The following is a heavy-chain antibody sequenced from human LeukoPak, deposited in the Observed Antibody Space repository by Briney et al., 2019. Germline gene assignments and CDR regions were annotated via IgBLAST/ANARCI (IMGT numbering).Heavy chain of an antibody. CDR1: GGSISSYY. V-gene: IGHV4-59*01. CDR2: TYYSGST. D-gene: IGHD4-11*01. Sequence: SETLSLTCTVSGGSISSYYWSWIRQPPGKGLEWIGYTYYSGSTNYNPSLKSRVTISVDTSKNQFSLKLSSVTAADTAVYYCARSPTVTTDYYYYMDVWGKGATVTASS. CDR3: ARSPTVTTDYYYYMDV. J-gene: IGHJ6*03.